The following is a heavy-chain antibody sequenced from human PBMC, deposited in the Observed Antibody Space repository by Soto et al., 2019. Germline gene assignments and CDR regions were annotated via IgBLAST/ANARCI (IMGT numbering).Heavy chain of an antibody. D-gene: IGHD4-17*01. Sequence: QITLKESGPTLVKPTQTLTLTCSFSGFSLTTSGVGVGWFRQPPGKALEWLALLYWGDDKRYRPSLKSRLTVTKDTSKNSMILTITNMDPADTATYYCAHSPQVTVTTYYFDSWGQGTLVTVSS. CDR3: AHSPQVTVTTYYFDS. CDR1: GFSLTTSGVG. J-gene: IGHJ4*02. V-gene: IGHV2-5*02. CDR2: LYWGDDK.